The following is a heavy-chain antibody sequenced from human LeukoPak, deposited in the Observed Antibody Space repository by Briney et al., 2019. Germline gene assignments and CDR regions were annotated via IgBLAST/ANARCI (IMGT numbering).Heavy chain of an antibody. D-gene: IGHD6-13*01. Sequence: SETLSLTCAVYGGSFSGYYWSWIRQPPGKGLEWIGEINHSGSTNYNPSLKSRVTISVDTSKNQFSLKLSSVTAAGTAVYYCARGPDNSSWTLEGFDYWGQGTLVTVSS. CDR3: ARGPDNSSWTLEGFDY. CDR1: GGSFSGYY. CDR2: INHSGST. V-gene: IGHV4-34*01. J-gene: IGHJ4*02.